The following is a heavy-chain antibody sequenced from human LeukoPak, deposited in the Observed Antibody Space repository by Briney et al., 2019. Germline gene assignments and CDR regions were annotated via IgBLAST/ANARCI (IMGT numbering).Heavy chain of an antibody. CDR2: IYYSGST. D-gene: IGHD2-2*02. Sequence: SETLSLTCTVSGGSISSYYWSWIRQPPGKGLEWIGYIYYSGSTNYNPSLKSRVTISVDTSKNQFSLKLSSVTAADTAVYYCARGGHCSSTSCYKFDYWGQGTLVTVSS. V-gene: IGHV4-59*08. CDR1: GGSISSYY. CDR3: ARGGHCSSTSCYKFDY. J-gene: IGHJ4*02.